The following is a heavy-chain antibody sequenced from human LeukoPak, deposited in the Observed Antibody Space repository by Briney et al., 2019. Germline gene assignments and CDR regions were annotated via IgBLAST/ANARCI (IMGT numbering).Heavy chain of an antibody. V-gene: IGHV3-11*01. J-gene: IGHJ4*02. CDR2: ISSSGSTI. CDR3: AKGKYSSSWYYFDC. D-gene: IGHD6-13*01. CDR1: GFTFSSYA. Sequence: PGGSLRLSCAASGFTFSSYAMSWIRQAPGKGLEWVSYISSSGSTIYYADSVKGRFTISRDNAKNSLYLQMNSLRAEDTAVYYCAKGKYSSSWYYFDCWGQGTLVTVSS.